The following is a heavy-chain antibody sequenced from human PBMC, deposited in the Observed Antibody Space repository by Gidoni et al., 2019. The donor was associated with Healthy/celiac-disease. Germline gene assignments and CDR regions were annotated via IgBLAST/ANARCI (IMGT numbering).Heavy chain of an antibody. CDR1: GYTFTGYY. CDR3: ARDKRGGYYYDSSGNLDY. D-gene: IGHD3-22*01. V-gene: IGHV1-2*02. CDR2: INPNSGGT. Sequence: VQLVQSGAEGKKPGDSVKVSCNASGYTFTGYYLHWVRQAPGQGLEWMGWINPNSGGTNYAQKFQGRVTMTRDTSISTAYMELSRLRSDDTAVYYCARDKRGGYYYDSSGNLDYWGQGTLVTVSS. J-gene: IGHJ4*02.